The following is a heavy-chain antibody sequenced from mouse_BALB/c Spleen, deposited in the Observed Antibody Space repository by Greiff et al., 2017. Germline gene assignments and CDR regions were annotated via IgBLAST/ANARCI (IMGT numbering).Heavy chain of an antibody. CDR1: GFTFSSYT. D-gene: IGHD1-1*01. CDR2: ISSGGSYT. Sequence: EVKLVESGGGLVKPGGSLKLSCAASGFTFSSYTMSWVRQTPEKRLEWVATISSGGSYTYYPDSVKGRFTISRDNAKNTLYLQMSSLRSEDTAMYYCARFITTVVYYYAMDYWGQGTSVTVSS. CDR3: ARFITTVVYYYAMDY. J-gene: IGHJ4*01. V-gene: IGHV5-6-4*01.